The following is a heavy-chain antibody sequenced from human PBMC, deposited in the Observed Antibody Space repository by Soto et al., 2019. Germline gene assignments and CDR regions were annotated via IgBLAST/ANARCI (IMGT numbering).Heavy chain of an antibody. Sequence: HLGGSLRLSCAASEFTFNNYWVNWVRQAPGKGLEWVANIKKEEGENYSMDSRFTISRDDAKNSVYLQMDSLRAEDTAVYYCVRSSGWIFDFWCQGILVTVSS. V-gene: IGHV3-7*03. CDR2: IKKEEGEN. CDR1: EFTFNNYW. J-gene: IGHJ4*02. CDR3: VRSSGWIFDF. D-gene: IGHD6-19*01.